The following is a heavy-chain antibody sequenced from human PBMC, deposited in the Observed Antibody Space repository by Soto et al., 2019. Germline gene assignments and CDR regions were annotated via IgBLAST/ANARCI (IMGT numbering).Heavy chain of an antibody. Sequence: GESLKISCAASGFTFSNAWMNWVRQAPGKGLEWVGRIKSKTDGGTTDYAAPVKGRFTISRDDSKNTLYLQMNSLKTEDTAVYYCTVFWAGPEYYFDYWGQGTLVTVSS. D-gene: IGHD3-3*01. CDR1: GFTFSNAW. V-gene: IGHV3-15*07. J-gene: IGHJ4*02. CDR2: IKSKTDGGTT. CDR3: TVFWAGPEYYFDY.